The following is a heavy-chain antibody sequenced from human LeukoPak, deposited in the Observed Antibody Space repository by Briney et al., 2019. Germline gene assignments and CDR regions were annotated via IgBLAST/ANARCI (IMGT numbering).Heavy chain of an antibody. J-gene: IGHJ3*02. Sequence: SETLSLTCTVSGGSISSYYWSWIRQPPGKGLEWIGYIYYSGSTNYNPSLKSRVTISVDTSTNQFSLRLSSVTAADPAVYYCSREGGILHYYGSGGQSTFDIWGQGTMVTVSS. CDR3: SREGGILHYYGSGGQSTFDI. CDR1: GGSISSYY. V-gene: IGHV4-59*12. D-gene: IGHD3-10*01. CDR2: IYYSGST.